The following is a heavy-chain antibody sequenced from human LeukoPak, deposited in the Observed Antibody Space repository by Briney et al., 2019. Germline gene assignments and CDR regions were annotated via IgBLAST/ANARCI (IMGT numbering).Heavy chain of an antibody. V-gene: IGHV1-18*01. Sequence: ASVKVSCKASGYTFTSYGISWVRQAPGQGLEWMGWISAYNGNTNYAQKLQGRVTMTTDTSTSTAYMELRSLRSDDTAAYYCARVRGMEGYSSGWRPKRGYFDYWGQGTLVTVSS. J-gene: IGHJ4*02. CDR2: ISAYNGNT. CDR1: GYTFTSYG. D-gene: IGHD6-19*01. CDR3: ARVRGMEGYSSGWRPKRGYFDY.